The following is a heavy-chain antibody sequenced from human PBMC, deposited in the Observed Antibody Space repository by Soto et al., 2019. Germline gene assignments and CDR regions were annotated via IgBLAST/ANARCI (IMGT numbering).Heavy chain of an antibody. CDR1: GFTFSSYW. Sequence: GGSLRLSCAASGFTFSSYWMSWVRQAPGKGLEWVANIKQDGSEKYYVDSVKGRFTISRDNAKNSLYLQMNSLRAEDTAVHYFARLYYDILTGHDAFDLRGQGTMVKVS. CDR3: ARLYYDILTGHDAFDL. J-gene: IGHJ3*01. CDR2: IKQDGSEK. V-gene: IGHV3-7*01. D-gene: IGHD3-9*01.